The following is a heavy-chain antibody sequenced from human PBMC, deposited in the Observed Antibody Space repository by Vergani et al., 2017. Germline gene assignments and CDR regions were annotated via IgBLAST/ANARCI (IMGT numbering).Heavy chain of an antibody. V-gene: IGHV3-11*05. D-gene: IGHD3-16*01. CDR1: GFTFSDYD. CDR2: ISSSSTYT. J-gene: IGHJ6*02. Sequence: QVQLVESGGGLVKPGGSLRLSCAASGFTFSDYDMSWIRQAPGKGLEWVSYISSSSTYTNYADSVKGRFTISRDNAKNSLYLQMNSLRAEDTAVYYCARDQPPWGDHGMDVWGQGTTVTVSS. CDR3: ARDQPPWGDHGMDV.